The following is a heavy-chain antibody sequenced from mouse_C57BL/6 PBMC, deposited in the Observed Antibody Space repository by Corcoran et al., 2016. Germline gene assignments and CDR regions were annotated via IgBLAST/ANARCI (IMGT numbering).Heavy chain of an antibody. CDR3: ARSGSPVGFYAMDY. D-gene: IGHD1-3*01. V-gene: IGHV1-26*01. CDR1: GYTFTDYY. Sequence: EVQLQQSGPELVKPGASVKISCKASGYTFTDYYMNWVKQSHGKSLEWIGDINPNNGGTSYNQKFKGKATLTVDKSSSTAYMELRSLTSEDSAVYYCARSGSPVGFYAMDYWGQGTSVTVSS. J-gene: IGHJ4*01. CDR2: INPNNGGT.